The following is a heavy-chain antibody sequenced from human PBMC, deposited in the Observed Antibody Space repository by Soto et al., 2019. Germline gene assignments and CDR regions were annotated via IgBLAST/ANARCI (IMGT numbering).Heavy chain of an antibody. J-gene: IGHJ4*02. Sequence: EVQLVESGGASVQTGGSLRLSCVTPGFNFKNYWLHWVRQAPGKGLVWVSRISHDGRSTSYADSVEGRFTISRDNAKNTLYLQMNSLRGEDTAVYYCVRGVSFCFEYWGQGTLVTVSS. D-gene: IGHD3-10*01. CDR1: GFNFKNYW. CDR3: VRGVSFCFEY. V-gene: IGHV3-74*01. CDR2: ISHDGRST.